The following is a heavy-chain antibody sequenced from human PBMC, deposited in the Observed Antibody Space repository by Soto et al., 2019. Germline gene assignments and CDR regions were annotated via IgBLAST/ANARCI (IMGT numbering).Heavy chain of an antibody. Sequence: QVQLQESGPGLVKPSETLSLTCTVSGGSISSYYWSWIRQPPGKGLEWIGYIYYSGSTNYNPSLKSRVTISVDTSKNHFSLKLSSVTAADTAVYYCARGGPPYCSCVRCLGYWGQGTLVTGSS. D-gene: IGHD2-15*01. V-gene: IGHV4-59*01. CDR2: IYYSGST. J-gene: IGHJ4*02. CDR3: ARGGPPYCSCVRCLGY. CDR1: GGSISSYY.